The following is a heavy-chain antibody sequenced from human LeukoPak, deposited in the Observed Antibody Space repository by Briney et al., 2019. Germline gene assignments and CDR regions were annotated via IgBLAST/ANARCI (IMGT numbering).Heavy chain of an antibody. D-gene: IGHD3-10*01. Sequence: GGSLRLSCAASGFRFNGYAMHWVRQAPGKGLEWVAVIWYDGSNKYYADSVKGRFTISRDNSKNTLYLQMNSLRAEDTAVYYCAKDRYGSGSYLDYWGQGTLVTVSS. CDR2: IWYDGSNK. V-gene: IGHV3-33*06. CDR1: GFRFNGYA. CDR3: AKDRYGSGSYLDY. J-gene: IGHJ4*02.